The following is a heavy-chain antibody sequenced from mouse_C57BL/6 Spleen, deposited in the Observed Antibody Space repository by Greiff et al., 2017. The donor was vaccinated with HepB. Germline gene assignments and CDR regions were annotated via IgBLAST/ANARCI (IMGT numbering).Heavy chain of an antibody. V-gene: IGHV1-82*01. J-gene: IGHJ4*01. CDR3: ASTVVAKGYAMDY. CDR1: GYAFSSSW. D-gene: IGHD1-1*01. Sequence: QVQLQQSGPELVKPGASVKISCKASGYAFSSSWMNWVKQRPGKGLEWIGRIYPGDGDTNYNGKFKGKATLTADKSSSTAYMQLSSLTSEDAAVYFCASTVVAKGYAMDYWGQGTSVTVSS. CDR2: IYPGDGDT.